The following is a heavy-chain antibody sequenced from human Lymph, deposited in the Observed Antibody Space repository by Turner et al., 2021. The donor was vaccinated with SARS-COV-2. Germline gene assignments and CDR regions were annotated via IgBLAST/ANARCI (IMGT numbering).Heavy chain of an antibody. V-gene: IGHV3-30*04. CDR1: GFTFSSYA. D-gene: IGHD3-10*01. CDR3: AREMGSGSDY. Sequence: QVQLVESGGGVVQPVRSLRHSCTASGFTFSSYAMHWVRQAPGKGLEWVSLISYDGSNKYYADSVKGRFTISRDNSKNTLYLQMNSLRTEDTAVYYCAREMGSGSDYWGQGTLVTVSS. CDR2: ISYDGSNK. J-gene: IGHJ4*02.